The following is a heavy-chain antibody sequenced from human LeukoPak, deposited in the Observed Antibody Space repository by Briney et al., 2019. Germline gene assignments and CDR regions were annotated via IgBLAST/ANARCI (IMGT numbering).Heavy chain of an antibody. Sequence: SETLSLTCTVSGGSISSYYWSWIRQPPGKGLEWIGYIYYSGSTNYNPSLKSRVTISVDTSKNQFSLKLSSVTAADTAVYYYARDLNYDTSVRAFDIWGQGTMVTVSS. J-gene: IGHJ3*02. D-gene: IGHD3-22*01. CDR1: GGSISSYY. CDR3: ARDLNYDTSVRAFDI. CDR2: IYYSGST. V-gene: IGHV4-59*01.